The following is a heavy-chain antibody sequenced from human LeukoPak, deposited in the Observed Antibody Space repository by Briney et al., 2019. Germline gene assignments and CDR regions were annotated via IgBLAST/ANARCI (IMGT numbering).Heavy chain of an antibody. CDR2: YQPNSGGP. V-gene: IGHV1-2*02. Sequence: APVKVSCKASGYTFTASYIHWVREAPGHQREWRGWYQPNSGGPNYAQKLQGRLPMTRDTSNSTAYMEMSRLRSDDTAVYYCARDVSAGGTNWCDPGGQGTLVTVPS. CDR3: ARDVSAGGTNWCDP. J-gene: IGHJ5*02. CDR1: GYTFTASY. D-gene: IGHD3-16*01.